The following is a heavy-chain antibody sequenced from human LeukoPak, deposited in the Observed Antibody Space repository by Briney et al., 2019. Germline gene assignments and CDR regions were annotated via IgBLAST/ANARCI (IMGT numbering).Heavy chain of an antibody. CDR3: VEVGASDY. CDR1: GFTFSSSS. V-gene: IGHV3-21*01. J-gene: IGHJ4*02. CDR2: ISSSSSYI. D-gene: IGHD1-26*01. Sequence: GGSLRLSCAASGFTFSSSSMNWVRQAPGKGLEWVSSISSSSSYIYYADSVEGRFTISRDNAKNSLYLQMNSLRAEDTAVYYCVEVGASDYWGQGTLVTVSS.